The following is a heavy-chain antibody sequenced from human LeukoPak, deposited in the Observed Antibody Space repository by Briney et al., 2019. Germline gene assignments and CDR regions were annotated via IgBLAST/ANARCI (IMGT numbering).Heavy chain of an antibody. CDR3: ARELAAAGTLDY. CDR1: GFTFSSYA. Sequence: GGSLRLSCAASGFTFSSYAMHWVRQAPGKGLEWVSVIYSGGSTYYADSVKGRFTISRDNSKNTLYLQMNSLRAEDTAVYYCARELAAAGTLDYWGQGTLVTVSS. CDR2: IYSGGST. D-gene: IGHD6-13*01. J-gene: IGHJ4*02. V-gene: IGHV3-66*01.